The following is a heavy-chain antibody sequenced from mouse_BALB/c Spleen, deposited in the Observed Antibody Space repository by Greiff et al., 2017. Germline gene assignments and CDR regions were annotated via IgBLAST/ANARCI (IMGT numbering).Heavy chain of an antibody. Sequence: EVQLQESGPSLVKPSQTLSLTCSVTGDSITSGYWNWIRKFPGNKLEYMGYISYSGSTYYNPSLKSRISITRDTSKNQYYLQLNSVTTEDTATYYCARYCGSSYWYFDVWGAGTTVTVSS. CDR1: GDSITSGY. CDR2: ISYSGST. J-gene: IGHJ1*01. V-gene: IGHV3-8*02. D-gene: IGHD1-1*01. CDR3: ARYCGSSYWYFDV.